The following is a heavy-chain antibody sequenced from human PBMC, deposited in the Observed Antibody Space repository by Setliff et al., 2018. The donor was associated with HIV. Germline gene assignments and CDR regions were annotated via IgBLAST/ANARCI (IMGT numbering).Heavy chain of an antibody. D-gene: IGHD5-12*01. CDR2: INQDGSEK. CDR3: ARAWGYSGYDSSDAFDI. Sequence: GGSLRLSCVASGFSISDYWMSWVRQAPGRGLEWAANINQDGSEKYYVDSVKGRFTISRDNAKNSLYLQMNSLRVEDTAVYYCARAWGYSGYDSSDAFDIWGQGTMVTVS. J-gene: IGHJ3*02. V-gene: IGHV3-7*03. CDR1: GFSISDYW.